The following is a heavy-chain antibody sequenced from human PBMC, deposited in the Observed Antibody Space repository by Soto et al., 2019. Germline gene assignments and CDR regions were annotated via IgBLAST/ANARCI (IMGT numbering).Heavy chain of an antibody. CDR2: VSRDGSQT. V-gene: IGHV3-30*18. CDR3: AKAIAVAGTGHFDH. Sequence: PGGSLRLSCTASGFTFNTYGMHWFRQAPGKGLEWVTLVSRDGSQTYYADSVKGRFTISRDNSKRSLYLQMNSLRPDDTAVYYCAKAIAVAGTGHFDHWGHGTLVTVSS. J-gene: IGHJ4*01. D-gene: IGHD6-19*01. CDR1: GFTFNTYG.